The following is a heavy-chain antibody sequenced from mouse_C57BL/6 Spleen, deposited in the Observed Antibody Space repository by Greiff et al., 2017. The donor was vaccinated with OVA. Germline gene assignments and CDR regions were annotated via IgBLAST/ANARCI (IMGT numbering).Heavy chain of an antibody. CDR2: IWRGGST. V-gene: IGHV2-2*01. CDR3: ARREGSGEAPFAD. Sequence: QVQLQQSGPGLVQPSQSLSITCTVSGFSLTSYGVHWVRQSPGKGLEWLGVIWRGGSTDYNAAFISRLSISKDNSKIQVFFKMNSLQADDTAIYYCARREGSGEAPFADWGQGTLVTVSA. CDR1: GFSLTSYG. J-gene: IGHJ3*01. D-gene: IGHD1-3*01.